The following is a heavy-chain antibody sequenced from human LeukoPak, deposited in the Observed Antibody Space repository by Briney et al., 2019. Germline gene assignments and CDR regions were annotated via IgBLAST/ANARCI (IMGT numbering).Heavy chain of an antibody. Sequence: PSETLSLTCTVSGDSISTYYWSWIRQPPGKGLEWIGYIYYSGSTSYNPSLKSRVTLSVDTSKSQFSLKLSSVTAADTAVYYCARHTVGGKTFDSWGQGTLVTVSS. CDR2: IYYSGST. D-gene: IGHD4-23*01. J-gene: IGHJ4*02. CDR3: ARHTVGGKTFDS. V-gene: IGHV4-59*08. CDR1: GDSISTYY.